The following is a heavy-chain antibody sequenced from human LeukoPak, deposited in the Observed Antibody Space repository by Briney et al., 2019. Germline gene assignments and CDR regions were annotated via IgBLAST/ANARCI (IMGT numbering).Heavy chain of an antibody. J-gene: IGHJ4*02. CDR1: GYTFTSYH. Sequence: GASVKVSCKASGYTFTSYHMHWVRQAPGQGLEWMGWINPNSDYTFYAQKFQGRVTLTRDTSISTAYMGLTTLTSDDTALYYCAVAPGDYWGQGTLVTVSA. V-gene: IGHV1-2*02. D-gene: IGHD2-21*01. CDR2: INPNSDYT. CDR3: AVAPGDY.